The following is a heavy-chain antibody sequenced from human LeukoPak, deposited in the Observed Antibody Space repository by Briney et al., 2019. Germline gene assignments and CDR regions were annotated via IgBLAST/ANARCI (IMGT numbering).Heavy chain of an antibody. J-gene: IGHJ4*02. CDR1: GFTFSTYW. CDR2: INSDGSST. Sequence: GGSLRLSCAASGFTFSTYWMHWVRQAPGKGLVWVSHINSDGSSTTYADSVKGRFTISRDNAKNTLYLQMNTLRAEDTAVYYCARPIRNWGQGTLVIVSS. CDR3: ARPIRN. V-gene: IGHV3-74*01.